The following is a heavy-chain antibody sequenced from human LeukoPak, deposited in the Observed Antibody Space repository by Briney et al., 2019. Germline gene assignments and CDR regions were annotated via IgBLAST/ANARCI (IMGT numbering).Heavy chain of an antibody. CDR3: ARSYGSGSYPTDF. CDR1: GYTFTGYY. J-gene: IGHJ4*01. Sequence: ASVKVSCKASGYTFTGYYMHWVRQAPGQGLEWMGWINPNSGGTNYAQKFQGRVTMTRDTSISTVYMELSSLRSEDTAVYYCARSYGSGSYPTDFWGHGTLVTVSS. V-gene: IGHV1-2*02. D-gene: IGHD3-10*01. CDR2: INPNSGGT.